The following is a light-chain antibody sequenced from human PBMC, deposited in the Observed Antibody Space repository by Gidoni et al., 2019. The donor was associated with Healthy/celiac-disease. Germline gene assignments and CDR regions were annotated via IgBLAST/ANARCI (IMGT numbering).Light chain of an antibody. Sequence: DIQMTQSPSTLSASVGDRVTITCRASQSISSWLAWYQQKPGKAPKLLIYDDSSLESGVPSMFSGSGSGTEFTLTISSLQPDDFATYYCQQYNSSPLTFGGGTKVEIK. V-gene: IGKV1-5*01. J-gene: IGKJ4*01. CDR2: DDS. CDR3: QQYNSSPLT. CDR1: QSISSW.